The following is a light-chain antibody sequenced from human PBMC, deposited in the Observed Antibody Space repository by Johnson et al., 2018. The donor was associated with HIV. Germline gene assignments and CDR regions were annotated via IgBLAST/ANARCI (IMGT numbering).Light chain of an antibody. CDR1: SSTIGNNY. CDR3: GSWDGSLSALYV. Sequence: QSVLTQPPSVSAAPGQKVTISCSGSSSTIGNNYVSWYQQFPGSAPKLLIYETNKRPSGIPDRFSGSKSGTSATLGITGLQTGDEADYYCGSWDGSLSALYVFGTGTNVAVL. V-gene: IGLV1-51*02. J-gene: IGLJ1*01. CDR2: ETN.